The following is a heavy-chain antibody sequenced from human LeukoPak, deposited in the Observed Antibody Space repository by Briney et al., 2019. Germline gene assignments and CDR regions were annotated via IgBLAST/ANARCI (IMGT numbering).Heavy chain of an antibody. Sequence: GGSLRLSCAASGFTFSSYGMHWVQQAPGKGLEWMGLVDPEDGETIYAEKFQGRVTITADTSTDTAYMELSSLRSEDTAVYYCATVQDGWFDPWGQGTLVTVSS. V-gene: IGHV1-69-2*01. CDR1: GFTFSSYG. J-gene: IGHJ5*02. CDR2: VDPEDGET. CDR3: ATVQDGWFDP.